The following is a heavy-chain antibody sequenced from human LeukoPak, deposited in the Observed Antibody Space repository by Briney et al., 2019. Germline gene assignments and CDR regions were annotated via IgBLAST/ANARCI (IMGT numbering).Heavy chain of an antibody. J-gene: IGHJ6*03. CDR3: AKGTATVTPVDYYYMDV. CDR2: IIPIFGTA. CDR1: GGTFSSYA. V-gene: IGHV1-69*05. Sequence: SVKISCKASGGTFSSYAISWVRQAPGQGLEWMGGIIPIFGTANYAQKFQGRVTITTDESTSTAYMELSSLRSEDTAVYYCAKGTATVTPVDYYYMDVWGKGTTVTVSS. D-gene: IGHD4-17*01.